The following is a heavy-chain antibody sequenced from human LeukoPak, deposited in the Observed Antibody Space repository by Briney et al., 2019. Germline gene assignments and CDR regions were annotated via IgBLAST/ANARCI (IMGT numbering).Heavy chain of an antibody. CDR1: GGSISSYY. J-gene: IGHJ4*02. CDR3: ARAYSSGWYDLDY. D-gene: IGHD6-13*01. V-gene: IGHV4-59*01. Sequence: SETLSLTCTVSGGSISSYYWSWIRQAPGKGLEWIGYIYYSGSTNYYPSLKSRVTISVDTSKNQFSLRLSSVTAADTAVYYCARAYSSGWYDLDYWGQGTLVTVSS. CDR2: IYYSGST.